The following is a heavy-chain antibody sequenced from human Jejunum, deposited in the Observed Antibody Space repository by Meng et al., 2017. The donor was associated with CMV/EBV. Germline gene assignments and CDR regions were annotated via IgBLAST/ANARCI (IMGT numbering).Heavy chain of an antibody. V-gene: IGHV3-53*01. CDR1: GFPGSSDY. J-gene: IGHJ6*02. Sequence: SGFPGSSDYMPWVRQAPGKGLGWVSVIYTGGTTHYADSVKGRFTISRDSSKNTLFLQMNSLRAEDTAVYYCARALTGTYYYGMDVWGQGTTVTVSS. CDR2: IYTGGTT. CDR3: ARALTGTYYYGMDV. D-gene: IGHD1-20*01.